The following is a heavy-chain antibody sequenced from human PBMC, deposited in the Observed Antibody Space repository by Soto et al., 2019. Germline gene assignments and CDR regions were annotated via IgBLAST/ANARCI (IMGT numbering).Heavy chain of an antibody. CDR3: ASSQKGYNWNYFDH. CDR2: VFYTGFT. V-gene: IGHV4-39*01. Sequence: QLQLQESGPGLVKPSETLSLTCAVSGGSISGSYYYWGWLRQSQGRGPEWIGSVFYTGFTSYNPSLESRVSVSVDTSKNQFSLKVSAVTAADTAVYYCASSQKGYNWNYFDHWGQGALVTVAS. CDR1: GGSISGSYYY. J-gene: IGHJ4*02. D-gene: IGHD1-20*01.